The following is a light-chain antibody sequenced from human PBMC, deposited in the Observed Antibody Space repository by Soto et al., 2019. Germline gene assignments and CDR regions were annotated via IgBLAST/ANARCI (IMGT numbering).Light chain of an antibody. CDR3: CSYTGSSTQV. J-gene: IGLJ2*01. V-gene: IGLV2-14*03. Sequence: QSALTQPASVSGSPGQSITISCTGTSGDIGAYNYVSWYRQYPGKAPQLMIYEVSNRPSGVSNRFSGSKSGNTASLTISGLQAEDEADYYCCSYTGSSTQVFGGGTKLTVL. CDR2: EVS. CDR1: SGDIGAYNY.